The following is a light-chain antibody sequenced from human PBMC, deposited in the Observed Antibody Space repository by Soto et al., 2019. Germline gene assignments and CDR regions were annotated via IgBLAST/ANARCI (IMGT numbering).Light chain of an antibody. J-gene: IGLJ2*01. V-gene: IGLV2-11*01. Sequence: QSALTQPRSVSGSPGQSVTISCTGTSSDVGTYNYVSWYQQHPGKAPKLMIYDVSQRPSGVPDRFSGSKSGNTASLTISGLQAEDDSDYYCCSYAGNYTSVFGGGTKVTVL. CDR1: SSDVGTYNY. CDR3: CSYAGNYTSV. CDR2: DVS.